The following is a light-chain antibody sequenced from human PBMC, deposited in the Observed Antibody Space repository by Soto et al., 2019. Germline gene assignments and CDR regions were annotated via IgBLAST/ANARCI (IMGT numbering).Light chain of an antibody. Sequence: QSALNQPPSASGSPGQSLTISCTGTSSDVGGYNFVSWYQQYPGKAPKLMIYEVSKRPSGVPDRFSGSKSGNTASLTVSGLQAEDEADYYCSSYAGSDNYVFGTGTKVTVL. J-gene: IGLJ1*01. V-gene: IGLV2-8*01. CDR3: SSYAGSDNYV. CDR2: EVS. CDR1: SSDVGGYNF.